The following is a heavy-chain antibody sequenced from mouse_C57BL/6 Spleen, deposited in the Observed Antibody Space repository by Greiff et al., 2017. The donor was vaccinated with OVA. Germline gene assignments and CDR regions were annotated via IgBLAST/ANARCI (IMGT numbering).Heavy chain of an antibody. J-gene: IGHJ1*03. V-gene: IGHV5-4*01. D-gene: IGHD1-1*01. Sequence: EVQLVESGGGLVKPGGSLKLSCAASGFTFSSYAMSWVRQTPEKRLEWVATISDGGSYTYYPDNVKGRFTISRDNAKNNLYLQMSHLKSEDTAMYYCARWATTPRYFDVWGTGTTVTVSS. CDR2: ISDGGSYT. CDR3: ARWATTPRYFDV. CDR1: GFTFSSYA.